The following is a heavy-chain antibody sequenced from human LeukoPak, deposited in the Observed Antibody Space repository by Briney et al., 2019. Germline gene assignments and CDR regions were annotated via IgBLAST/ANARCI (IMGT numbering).Heavy chain of an antibody. CDR2: IRQDGSEK. J-gene: IGHJ3*02. D-gene: IGHD6-6*01. CDR3: AKGSSRPPNAFDI. CDR1: GFTFSSYS. Sequence: PGGSLRLSCAASGFTFSSYSMNWVRQAPGKGLEWVASIRQDGSEKHYVDSVEGRFIISRDNAKNSLHLQMNSLRAEDTAVYYCAKGSSRPPNAFDIWGQGTLVTVSS. V-gene: IGHV3-7*01.